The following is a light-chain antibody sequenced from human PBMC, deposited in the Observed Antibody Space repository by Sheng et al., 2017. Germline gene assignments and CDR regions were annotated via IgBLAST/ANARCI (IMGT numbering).Light chain of an antibody. V-gene: IGLV3-1*01. J-gene: IGLJ1*01. Sequence: SYELTQPPSVSVSPGQTASITCSGDKLGDKYACWYQQKPGQSPVLVIYQDSKRPSGIPERFSGSNSGNTATLTISGTQAMDEADYYCQAWDSSTAVFGTGPRSRP. CDR2: QDS. CDR3: QAWDSSTAV. CDR1: KLGDKY.